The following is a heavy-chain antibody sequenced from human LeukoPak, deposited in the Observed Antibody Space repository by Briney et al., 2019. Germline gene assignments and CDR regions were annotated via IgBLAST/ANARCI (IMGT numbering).Heavy chain of an antibody. CDR2: IWYDGSNK. J-gene: IGHJ3*02. Sequence: GRSLRLSCAASGFTFSSYGMHWVRQAPGKGLEWVAVIWYDGSNKYYADSVKGRFTISRDNSKNTLYLQMNSLRAEDTAVYYCAKDLAGYYYDSSGWNAFDIWGQGTMVTVSS. CDR3: AKDLAGYYYDSSGWNAFDI. CDR1: GFTFSSYG. D-gene: IGHD3-22*01. V-gene: IGHV3-33*06.